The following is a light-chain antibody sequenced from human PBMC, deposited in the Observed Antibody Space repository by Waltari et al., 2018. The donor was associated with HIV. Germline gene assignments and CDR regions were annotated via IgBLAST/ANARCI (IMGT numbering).Light chain of an antibody. CDR1: QSISSW. V-gene: IGKV1-5*03. Sequence: DIQMTQSPSTLSASVGDRVTITCRASQSISSWLAWYQQKPGKAPKLLIYKASSLESGVPSRFSGSGSETEFTLTVSSLQPDEFAAYYCQQYYRYPYTFGQGTKLEIK. J-gene: IGKJ2*01. CDR2: KAS. CDR3: QQYYRYPYT.